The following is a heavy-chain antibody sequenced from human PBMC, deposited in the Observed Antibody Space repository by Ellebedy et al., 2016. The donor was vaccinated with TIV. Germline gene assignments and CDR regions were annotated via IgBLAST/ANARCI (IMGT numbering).Heavy chain of an antibody. J-gene: IGHJ4*02. CDR1: GFSFNTFG. Sequence: PGGSLRLSCAASGFSFNTFGMHWVRQAPGKGLEWVAVISYDGSNKYYADSVKGRFTISRDNSKNTLYLQMNSLRAEDTAVYYCAKGPPMYFDYWGQGTLVTVSS. V-gene: IGHV3-30*18. D-gene: IGHD2-2*01. CDR2: ISYDGSNK. CDR3: AKGPPMYFDY.